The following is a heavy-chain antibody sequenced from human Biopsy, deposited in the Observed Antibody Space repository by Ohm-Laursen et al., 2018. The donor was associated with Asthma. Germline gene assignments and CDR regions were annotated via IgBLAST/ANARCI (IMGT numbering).Heavy chain of an antibody. CDR2: INAGNGNT. D-gene: IGHD3-22*01. J-gene: IGHJ5*02. CDR1: GYTFTNYA. Sequence: GATVKISCKASGYTFTNYAIHWVRQAPGQRPEWMGWINAGNGNTKYSQKFQGRVTITGDTSATTAYMELSSLRSEDTAVYYCARVRKDYYDSSGLSGGWFDPWGQGTLATVSS. V-gene: IGHV1-3*01. CDR3: ARVRKDYYDSSGLSGGWFDP.